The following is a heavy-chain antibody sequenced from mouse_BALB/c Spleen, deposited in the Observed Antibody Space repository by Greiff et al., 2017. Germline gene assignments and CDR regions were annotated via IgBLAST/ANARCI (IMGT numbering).Heavy chain of an antibody. CDR1: GFTFSSFG. CDR2: ISSGSSTI. CDR3: ARPPLYYEYPAY. J-gene: IGHJ3*01. Sequence: EVKLVESGGGLVQPGGSRKLSCAASGFTFSSFGMHWVRQAPEKGLEWVAYISSGSSTIYYADTVKGRFTISRDNPKNTLFLQMTSLRSEDTAMYYCARPPLYYEYPAYWGEGTLVTVSA. D-gene: IGHD2-4*01. V-gene: IGHV5-17*02.